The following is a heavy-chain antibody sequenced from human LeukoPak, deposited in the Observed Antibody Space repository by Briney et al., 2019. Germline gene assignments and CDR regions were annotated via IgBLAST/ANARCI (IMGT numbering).Heavy chain of an antibody. CDR2: ISGSGGST. CDR1: GFTFSSYA. CDR3: ARDSAAMVFSFDY. V-gene: IGHV3-23*01. J-gene: IGHJ4*02. D-gene: IGHD5-18*01. Sequence: GGSLRLSCAASGFTFSSYAMSWVRQAPGKGLEWVSAISGSGGSTYYADSVKGRFTISRDNSKNSLYLQMNSLRAEDTAVYYCARDSAAMVFSFDYWGQGTLVTVSS.